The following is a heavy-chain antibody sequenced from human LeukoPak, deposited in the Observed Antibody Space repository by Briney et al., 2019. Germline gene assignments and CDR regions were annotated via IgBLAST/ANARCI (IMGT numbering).Heavy chain of an antibody. CDR2: IKQDGSEK. CDR1: GFTFSSYW. V-gene: IGHV3-7*03. D-gene: IGHD2-2*01. J-gene: IGHJ6*04. Sequence: QSGGSLRLSCAASGFTFSSYWMSWVRQAPGKGLEWVVNIKQDGSEKYYVDSVKGRFTISRDNAKNSLYLQMNSLRAEDTAVYYCARDRSLYCSSTSCYFYYYYYYGMDVWGKGTTVTVSS. CDR3: ARDRSLYCSSTSCYFYYYYYYGMDV.